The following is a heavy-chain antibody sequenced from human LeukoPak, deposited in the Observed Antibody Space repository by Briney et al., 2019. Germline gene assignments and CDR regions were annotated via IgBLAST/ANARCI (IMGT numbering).Heavy chain of an antibody. Sequence: GGSLRLSCAASGFTFSDYYMSWVRQAPGKGLEGVSYISSSGSTIYYADSVKGRFTISRDKAKNSLYLQMNSLRAEDTAVYYCARDQATTYYYDSSGYNPWGQGTLVAVSS. CDR2: ISSSGSTI. V-gene: IGHV3-11*01. CDR1: GFTFSDYY. CDR3: ARDQATTYYYDSSGYNP. D-gene: IGHD3-22*01. J-gene: IGHJ5*02.